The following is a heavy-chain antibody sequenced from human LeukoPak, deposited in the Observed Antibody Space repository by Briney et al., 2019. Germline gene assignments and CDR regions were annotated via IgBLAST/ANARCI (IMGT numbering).Heavy chain of an antibody. CDR2: ISYDGSNK. Sequence: SGRSLRLSCAASGFTFSSYGMHWVRQAPGKGLEWVAVISYDGSNKYYADSVKGRFTISRDNSKNTLYLQMNSLRAEDTAVYYCARGPLYGDYGLYAFDIWGQGTMVTVSS. CDR3: ARGPLYGDYGLYAFDI. V-gene: IGHV3-30*03. CDR1: GFTFSSYG. D-gene: IGHD4-17*01. J-gene: IGHJ3*02.